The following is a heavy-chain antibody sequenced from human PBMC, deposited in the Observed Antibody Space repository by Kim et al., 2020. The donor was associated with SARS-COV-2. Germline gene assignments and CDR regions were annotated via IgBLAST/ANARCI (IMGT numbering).Heavy chain of an antibody. Sequence: ADSVTGRLTISRHNSKNTLYLQMNSLRAEDTAVYYCAREVRGSSYYYGMDVWGQGTTVTVSS. J-gene: IGHJ6*02. CDR3: AREVRGSSYYYGMDV. D-gene: IGHD3-10*01. V-gene: IGHV3-53*04.